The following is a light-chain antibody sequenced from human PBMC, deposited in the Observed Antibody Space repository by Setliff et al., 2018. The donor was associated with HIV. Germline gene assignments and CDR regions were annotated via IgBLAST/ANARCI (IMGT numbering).Light chain of an antibody. J-gene: IGLJ1*01. Sequence: QSALTQPRSVSGSPGQSVTISSTGSSSDIGFYNYVSWYQQYPGKAPKVTIYDVSKRPSGVPDRFSGSKSGNTASLTISGLQAEDEADYYCCSYAGSFTYVFGSGTKVTVL. CDR1: SSDIGFYNY. CDR2: DVS. CDR3: CSYAGSFTYV. V-gene: IGLV2-11*01.